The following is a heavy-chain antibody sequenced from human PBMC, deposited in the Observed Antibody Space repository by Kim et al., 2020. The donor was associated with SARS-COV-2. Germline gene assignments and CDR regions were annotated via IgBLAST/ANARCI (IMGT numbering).Heavy chain of an antibody. CDR3: AVGPREGAYSGSV. Sequence: YEQKFQGRVTMTRDTSTRTVYMELGSLRSEDTAVYYCAVGPREGAYSGSVWGQGTLVTVSS. D-gene: IGHD1-26*01. V-gene: IGHV1-46*01. J-gene: IGHJ4*02.